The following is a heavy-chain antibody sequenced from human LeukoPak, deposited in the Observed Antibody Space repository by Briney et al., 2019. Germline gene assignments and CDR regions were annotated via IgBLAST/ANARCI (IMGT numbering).Heavy chain of an antibody. CDR3: ARAKGSGSLSYMDV. Sequence: SETLSLTCTVSGGSISSSSYYWGWIRQPPGKGLEWIGSIYYSGSTYYNPSLKSRVTISVDTSKNQFPLKLTSVTAADTAVYYCARAKGSGSLSYMDVWGKGTTVTVSS. CDR2: IYYSGST. CDR1: GGSISSSSYY. J-gene: IGHJ6*03. V-gene: IGHV4-39*06. D-gene: IGHD1-26*01.